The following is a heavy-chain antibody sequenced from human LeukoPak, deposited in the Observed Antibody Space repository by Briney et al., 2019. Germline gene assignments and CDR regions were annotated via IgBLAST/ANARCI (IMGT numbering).Heavy chain of an antibody. CDR2: IYTSGST. V-gene: IGHV4-4*07. D-gene: IGHD3-10*01. J-gene: IGHJ5*02. CDR1: GGSISSYY. Sequence: KPSETLSLTCTVSGGSISSYYWSWIRQPAGKGLEWIGRIYTSGSTNYDPSLKSRVTMSVDTSKNQFSLKLSSVTAADTAVYYCARAETYYYGSGSNNWFDPWGQGTLVTVSS. CDR3: ARAETYYYGSGSNNWFDP.